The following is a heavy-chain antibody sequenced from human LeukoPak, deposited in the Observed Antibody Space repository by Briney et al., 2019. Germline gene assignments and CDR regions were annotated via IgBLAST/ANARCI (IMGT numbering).Heavy chain of an antibody. J-gene: IGHJ4*02. D-gene: IGHD5-18*01. CDR2: ISYDGSNK. CDR3: ARDVDTAMGGDYFDY. Sequence: GRSLRLSCAASGFTFSSYAMHWVRQAPGKGLEWVAVISYDGSNKYYADSVKGRFTISRGNSKNTLYLQMNSLRAEDTAVYYCARDVDTAMGGDYFDYWGQGTLVTVSS. CDR1: GFTFSSYA. V-gene: IGHV3-30*04.